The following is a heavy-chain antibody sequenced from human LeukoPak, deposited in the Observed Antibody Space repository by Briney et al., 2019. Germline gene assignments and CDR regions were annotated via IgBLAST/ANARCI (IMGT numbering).Heavy chain of an antibody. CDR3: ARSIMGSSGYYGLNYFDY. J-gene: IGHJ4*02. Sequence: SETLSLTCTVSGGSISSSSDYWGWIRQAPGKGLEWIGSIYYHENTYYNSSLKSRVTISVDTSKNQFSLKLNSVTAADTAVYYCARSIMGSSGYYGLNYFDYWGQGTLVTVSS. V-gene: IGHV4-39*01. CDR1: GGSISSSSDY. CDR2: IYYHENT. D-gene: IGHD3-22*01.